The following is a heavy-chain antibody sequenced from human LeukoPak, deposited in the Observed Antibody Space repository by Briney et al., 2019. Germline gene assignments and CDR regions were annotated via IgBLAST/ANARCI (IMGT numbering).Heavy chain of an antibody. V-gene: IGHV1-58*02. CDR1: GFTFTSSA. Sequence: ASVTVSCKSSGFTFTSSAMKWVRQARGPRLEWIGWIVVGSGNTNSAQKFQVRVTITRHMSTRTAYMELSSLRSEDTAVYYCAADDYYDSSGLPDYWGQGTLVTVSS. J-gene: IGHJ4*02. D-gene: IGHD3-22*01. CDR3: AADDYYDSSGLPDY. CDR2: IVVGSGNT.